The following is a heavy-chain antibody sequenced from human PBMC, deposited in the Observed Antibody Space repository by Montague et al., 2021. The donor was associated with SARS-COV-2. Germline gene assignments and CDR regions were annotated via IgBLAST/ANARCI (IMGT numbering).Heavy chain of an antibody. D-gene: IGHD1-26*01. CDR3: ARGSVGGYYFDY. J-gene: IGHJ4*02. Sequence: SRRLSCAASGFLFSSYGMHWVRQAPGKGLEWVAHIWYDGSTENYVDSVKGRFTISRDNFKNTLYLQMNSLRAEDTAIYYCARGSVGGYYFDYWGQGTLVTVSS. CDR2: IWYDGSTE. CDR1: GFLFSSYG. V-gene: IGHV3-33*08.